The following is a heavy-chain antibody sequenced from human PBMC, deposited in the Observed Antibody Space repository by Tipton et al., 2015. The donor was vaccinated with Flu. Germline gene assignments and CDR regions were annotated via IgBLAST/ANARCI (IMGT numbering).Heavy chain of an antibody. J-gene: IGHJ4*02. CDR1: GGSVTSVKHY. D-gene: IGHD3-22*01. CDR3: ARRLITYYYDSSGYTFFDN. Sequence: TLSLTCTVSGGSVTSVKHYWGWVRQPPGKGLEWIGSFYYGGNTYYNPSLKSRVTISVDTSKNQFSLRLSSVTAADTAVFYCARRLITYYYDSSGYTFFDNWGRGTLVTVSS. V-gene: IGHV4-39*01. CDR2: FYYGGNT.